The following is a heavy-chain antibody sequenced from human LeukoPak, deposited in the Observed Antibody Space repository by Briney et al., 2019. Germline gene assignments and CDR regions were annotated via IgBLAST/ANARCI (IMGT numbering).Heavy chain of an antibody. CDR2: ISGSGGST. J-gene: IGHJ4*02. V-gene: IGHV3-23*01. Sequence: PGGSLRLSCAASGFTFSSYAMSWVRQAPGKELEWVSAISGSGGSTYYADSVKGRFTISRDNSKNTLYLQMNSLRAEDTAVYYCARGGPIYCSGDSCYPGDYWGQGTLVTVSS. CDR1: GFTFSSYA. CDR3: ARGGPIYCSGDSCYPGDY. D-gene: IGHD2-15*01.